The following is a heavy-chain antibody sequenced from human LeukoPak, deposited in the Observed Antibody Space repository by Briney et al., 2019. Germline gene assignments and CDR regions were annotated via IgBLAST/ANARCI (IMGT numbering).Heavy chain of an antibody. CDR2: ISSSSSYI. Sequence: PGGSLRLSCAASGFTFSSYSTNWVRQAPGKGLEWVSSISSSSSYIYYADSVKGRFTISRDNAKNSLYLQMNSLRAEDTAVYYCARDSSGTGGYDYWGQGTLVTVSS. D-gene: IGHD3/OR15-3a*01. CDR3: ARDSSGTGGYDY. CDR1: GFTFSSYS. J-gene: IGHJ4*02. V-gene: IGHV3-21*01.